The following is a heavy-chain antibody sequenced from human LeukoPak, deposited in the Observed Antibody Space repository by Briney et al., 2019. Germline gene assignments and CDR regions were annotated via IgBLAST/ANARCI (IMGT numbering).Heavy chain of an antibody. Sequence: SETLSLTCAVSGGSISSGGYSWSWIRQPPGKGLEWIGYIYHSGSTYYNPSLKSRVTISVDRSKNQFSLKLSSVTAADTAVYGCARGSATVTTEDYCDYWGQGTLVTVSS. D-gene: IGHD4-17*01. J-gene: IGHJ4*02. CDR2: IYHSGST. V-gene: IGHV4-30-2*01. CDR1: GGSISSGGYS. CDR3: ARGSATVTTEDYCDY.